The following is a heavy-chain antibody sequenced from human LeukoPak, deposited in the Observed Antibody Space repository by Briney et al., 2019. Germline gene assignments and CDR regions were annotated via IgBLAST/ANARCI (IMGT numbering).Heavy chain of an antibody. J-gene: IGHJ4*02. CDR1: GFTFSSYG. CDR2: IWYDGSNK. V-gene: IGHV3-33*01. D-gene: IGHD5-18*01. Sequence: GGSLRLSCAASGFTFSSYGMHWVRQAPGKGLEWVAVIWYDGSNKYYADSVKGRFTISRDNSKDTLYLQMNSLRAEDTAVYYCARDEAGRIQLWSNFDYWGQGTLVTVSS. CDR3: ARDEAGRIQLWSNFDY.